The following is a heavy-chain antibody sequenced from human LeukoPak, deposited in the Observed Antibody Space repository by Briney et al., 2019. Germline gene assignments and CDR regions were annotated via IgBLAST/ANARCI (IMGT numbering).Heavy chain of an antibody. CDR3: ARLVVVTASYYFDY. CDR2: IYYSGST. D-gene: IGHD2-21*02. CDR1: GGSISSYY. V-gene: IGHV4-59*01. J-gene: IGHJ4*02. Sequence: SETLSLTCTVSGGSISSYYWSWIRQPPGKGLEWIGYIYYSGSTNYNPSLKSRVTISVDTSKNQFSLKLSSVTAADTAVYYCARLVVVTASYYFDYWGQGTLVTDSS.